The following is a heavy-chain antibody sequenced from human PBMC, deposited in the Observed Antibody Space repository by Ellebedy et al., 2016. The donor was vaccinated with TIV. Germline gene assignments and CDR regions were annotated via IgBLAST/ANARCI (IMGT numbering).Heavy chain of an antibody. Sequence: GESLKISCAASGFTFSSYWMSWVRQVRQAPGKGLEWVANIRHDGVEKSYVDSVKSRFTISRDNAKNSLYLQMNSLRAEDTAVYYCASGHRGISFGIWGQGTMVTVSS. V-gene: IGHV3-7*03. D-gene: IGHD3-16*01. CDR1: GFTFSSYW. CDR2: IRHDGVEK. CDR3: ASGHRGISFGI. J-gene: IGHJ3*02.